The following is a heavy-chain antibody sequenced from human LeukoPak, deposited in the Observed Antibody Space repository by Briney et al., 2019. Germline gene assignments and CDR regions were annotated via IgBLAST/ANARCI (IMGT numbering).Heavy chain of an antibody. CDR3: ARGGDAAPFDF. V-gene: IGHV4-61*02. CDR1: GGSITSGNYY. J-gene: IGHJ4*02. D-gene: IGHD5-12*01. CDR2: IYTSGST. Sequence: SETLSLTCTVSGGSITSGNYYWSWIRQPAGKGLGWIGRIYTSGSTNYNPSLKSRVTISGDTSKNQFSLKLNSVTAADTAVYYCARGGDAAPFDFWGQGTLVTVSS.